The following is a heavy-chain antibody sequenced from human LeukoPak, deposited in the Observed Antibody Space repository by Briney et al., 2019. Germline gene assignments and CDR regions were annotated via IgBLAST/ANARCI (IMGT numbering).Heavy chain of an antibody. J-gene: IGHJ4*02. CDR1: GFTFSSYA. CDR2: ISGSGGST. CDR3: AKERVSVYYYDSSGYYYFDY. D-gene: IGHD3-22*01. V-gene: IGHV3-23*01. Sequence: PGGSLRLSXAASGFTFSSYAMSWVRQAPGKGMEWLSAISGSGGSTYYADSVKGRFTISRDNSKNTLYLQVNSLRAEDTAVYYCAKERVSVYYYDSSGYYYFDYWGQGTLVTVSS.